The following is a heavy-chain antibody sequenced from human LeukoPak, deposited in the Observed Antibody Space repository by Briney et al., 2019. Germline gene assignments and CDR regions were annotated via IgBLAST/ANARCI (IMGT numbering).Heavy chain of an antibody. D-gene: IGHD3-3*01. CDR1: GGSIGSYY. V-gene: IGHV4-59*01. CDR2: IYYSGST. CDR3: ARGRIGAIFGVDETPAYFDY. J-gene: IGHJ4*02. Sequence: SETLSLTCTVSGGSIGSYYWSWIRQPPGKGLEWIGYIYYSGSTNYNPSLKSRVTISVDTSKNQFSLKLSSVTAADTAVYYCARGRIGAIFGVDETPAYFDYWGQGTLVTVSS.